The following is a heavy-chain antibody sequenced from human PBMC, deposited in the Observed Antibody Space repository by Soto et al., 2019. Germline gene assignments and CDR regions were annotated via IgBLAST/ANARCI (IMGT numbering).Heavy chain of an antibody. J-gene: IGHJ5*02. D-gene: IGHD2-2*01. V-gene: IGHV4-4*02. Sequence: PSETLSLTCAVSGGSISSSNWWSWVRQPPGKGLEWIGEIYHSGSTNYNPSLKSRVTISVDKSKNQFSLKLSSVTAADTAVYYCARATLPRYCSSTSCQRRFNWFDTWGQGTLVTVSS. CDR3: ARATLPRYCSSTSCQRRFNWFDT. CDR2: IYHSGST. CDR1: GGSISSSNW.